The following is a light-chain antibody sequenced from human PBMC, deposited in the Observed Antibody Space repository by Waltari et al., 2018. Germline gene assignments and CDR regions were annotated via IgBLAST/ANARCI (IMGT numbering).Light chain of an antibody. CDR2: EDS. Sequence: SYELTQPPSVSVSPGQTARITCSGDALPKKYAYWYQQKSGQAPVLVIYEDSKRTSGIPERFSGSMSGTMATLTISGAQVEDEADYYCYSTDSSGNRPFGGGTKLTVL. CDR1: ALPKKY. CDR3: YSTDSSGNRP. V-gene: IGLV3-10*01. J-gene: IGLJ2*01.